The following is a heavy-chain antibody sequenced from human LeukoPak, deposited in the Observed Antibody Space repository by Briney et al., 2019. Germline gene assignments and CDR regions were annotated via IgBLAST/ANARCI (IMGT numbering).Heavy chain of an antibody. V-gene: IGHV3-23*01. CDR3: AKDYESNWYHLDY. J-gene: IGHJ4*02. Sequence: GGSLRLSCAASGFTFSSYAMSWVRQAPGKGLEWVSGISGSGGGTYYADSVKGRFSISRDNSKNTLYLQMNSLRAEDTAVYFCAKDYESNWYHLDYWGQGTLVTVSS. CDR2: ISGSGGGT. CDR1: GFTFSSYA. D-gene: IGHD6-13*01.